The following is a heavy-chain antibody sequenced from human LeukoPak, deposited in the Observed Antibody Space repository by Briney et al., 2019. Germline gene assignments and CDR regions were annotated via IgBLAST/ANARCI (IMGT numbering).Heavy chain of an antibody. CDR1: GFTFSSYA. V-gene: IGHV3-7*01. D-gene: IGHD1-7*01. Sequence: GGSLRLSCAASGFTFSSYAMSWVRQAPGKGLEWVAHIKQDGSEKYYVDSIKGRFTISRDNAKNSLYLQMNGLRADDTALYYCARGWNYAFRFDYWGQGTLVTVSS. CDR2: IKQDGSEK. J-gene: IGHJ4*02. CDR3: ARGWNYAFRFDY.